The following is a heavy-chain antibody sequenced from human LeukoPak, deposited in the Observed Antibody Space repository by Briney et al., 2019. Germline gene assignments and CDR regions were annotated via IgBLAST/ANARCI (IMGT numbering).Heavy chain of an antibody. CDR3: ARTLADAVYYFDY. CDR2: IYSGGST. Sequence: GGSLRLSCAASGFTFSSYAMTWVRQAPGKGLEWVSVIYSGGSTHYADSVKGRFTISRDNSKNTLYLQMNSLRAEDTAVYYCARTLADAVYYFDYWGQGTLVTVSS. V-gene: IGHV3-66*01. CDR1: GFTFSSYA. D-gene: IGHD6-19*01. J-gene: IGHJ4*02.